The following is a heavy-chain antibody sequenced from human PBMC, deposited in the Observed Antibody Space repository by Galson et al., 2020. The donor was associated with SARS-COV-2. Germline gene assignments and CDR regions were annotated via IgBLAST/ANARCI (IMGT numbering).Heavy chain of an antibody. Sequence: SETLSLTCAVYGGSFSGYFWTWIRQSPGKGLEWIGEIQYSGTANYNPSLKSRVTISIDRSKNQFSLKLNSVTAADTAVYFCARGGGHFASGGFLAYWGQGALVTVSS. CDR1: GGSFSGYF. D-gene: IGHD3-10*01. J-gene: IGHJ4*02. V-gene: IGHV4-34*01. CDR3: ARGGGHFASGGFLAY. CDR2: IQYSGTA.